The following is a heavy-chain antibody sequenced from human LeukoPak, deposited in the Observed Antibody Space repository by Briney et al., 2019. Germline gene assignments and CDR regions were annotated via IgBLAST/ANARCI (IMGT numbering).Heavy chain of an antibody. J-gene: IGHJ6*02. CDR3: ARDQQQLAYYHYGMDV. CDR1: GFTFSSYG. Sequence: GGSLRLSCAASGFTFSSYGMHWVRQAPGKGLEWVAVIWYDGSNKYYADSVKGRFTISRDNSKNTLYLQMNSLRAEDTAVYYCARDQQQLAYYHYGMDVWGQGTTVTVSS. D-gene: IGHD6-13*01. CDR2: IWYDGSNK. V-gene: IGHV3-33*01.